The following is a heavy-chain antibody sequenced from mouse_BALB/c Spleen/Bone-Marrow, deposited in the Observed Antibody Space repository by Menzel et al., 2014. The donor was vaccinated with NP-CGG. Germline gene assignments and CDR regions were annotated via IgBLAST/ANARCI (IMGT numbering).Heavy chain of an antibody. CDR3: ARMYYAYAMDY. CDR1: EFSLSRYS. D-gene: IGHD1-1*01. Sequence: VMLVESGPGLVAPSQSLSITCTVSEFSLSRYSVHWVRQPPGKGLEWLGMIWGGGSPDYNSALKSRLNSSKVNSKSQVFLKMNSLQTDDTAMYYGARMYYAYAMDYWGQGTSVTVSS. V-gene: IGHV2-6-4*01. J-gene: IGHJ4*01. CDR2: IWGGGSP.